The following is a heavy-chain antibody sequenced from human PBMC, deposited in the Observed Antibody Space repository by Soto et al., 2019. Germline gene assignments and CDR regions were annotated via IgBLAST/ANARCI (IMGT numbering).Heavy chain of an antibody. CDR2: IYYSGST. V-gene: IGHV4-59*08. CDR3: ARQAGFDAFDI. J-gene: IGHJ3*02. Sequence: SETLSLTCTVSGGSISSYYWSWIRQPPGKGLEWIGYIYYSGSTNYNPSLKSRVTISVDTSKNQFSLKLSSVTAADTAVYYCARQAGFDAFDIWGQGTMVTVSS. CDR1: GGSISSYY.